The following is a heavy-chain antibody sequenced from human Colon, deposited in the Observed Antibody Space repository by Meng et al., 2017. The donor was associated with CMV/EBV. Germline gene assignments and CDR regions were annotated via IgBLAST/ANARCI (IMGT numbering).Heavy chain of an antibody. CDR2: IFHSGST. CDR1: GGSISSDY. Sequence: SETLSLTCTVSGGSISSDYWSWIRQPPGKGLEWIGYIFHSGSTNYNPSLKSRVTISVDTSKNQFSLKLNSVTAADTAVYYCARRLRSGSYYYWGQGTLVTVSS. CDR3: ARRLRSGSYYY. D-gene: IGHD1-26*01. V-gene: IGHV4-59*01. J-gene: IGHJ4*02.